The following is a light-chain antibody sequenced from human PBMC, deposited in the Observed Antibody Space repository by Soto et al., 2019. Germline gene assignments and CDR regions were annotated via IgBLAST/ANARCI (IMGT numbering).Light chain of an antibody. Sequence: EIVLTQSPATLSLSPGERATLSCRASQSVRSSLAWYQQQPGQAPRLLIYDASNRAPGIPARFSGSGSGTGFTLAISSLEPKDCAVYYCQQRSNWPGTFGQGTKVDIK. CDR2: DAS. CDR3: QQRSNWPGT. V-gene: IGKV3-11*01. CDR1: QSVRSS. J-gene: IGKJ1*01.